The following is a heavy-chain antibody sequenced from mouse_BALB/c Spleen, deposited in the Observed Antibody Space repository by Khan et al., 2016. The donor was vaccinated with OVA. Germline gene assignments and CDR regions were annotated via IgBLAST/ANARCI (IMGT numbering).Heavy chain of an antibody. V-gene: IGHV5-6*01. Sequence: EVELVESGGDLVKPGGSLRLSCAASGFTFSTYGMSWVRQPPDKRLEWVATINSDGDYTYYPDTVKGQFTISRNNAENTLYLQMSSLKSEDTAIYYCASHLTGSFAYWGQGTLVTVSA. D-gene: IGHD4-1*01. J-gene: IGHJ3*01. CDR2: INSDGDYT. CDR3: ASHLTGSFAY. CDR1: GFTFSTYG.